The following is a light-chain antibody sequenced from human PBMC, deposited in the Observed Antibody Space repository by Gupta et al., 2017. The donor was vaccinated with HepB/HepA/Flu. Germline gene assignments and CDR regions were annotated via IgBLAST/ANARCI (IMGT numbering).Light chain of an antibody. Sequence: EIVMTQSPATLSVSLGERATLSCRASQSISSSLAGYQQKPGQAPRLLIYGASTRATAIPPRFSGSGSGTEFTLTVSSLQSEDFAIYYGQKYINWPLTCGQGTKLEIK. V-gene: IGKV3-15*01. J-gene: IGKJ2*01. CDR2: GAS. CDR1: QSISSS. CDR3: QKYINWPLT.